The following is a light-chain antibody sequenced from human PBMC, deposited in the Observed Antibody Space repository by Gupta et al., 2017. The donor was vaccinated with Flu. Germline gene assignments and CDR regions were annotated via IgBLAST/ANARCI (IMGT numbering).Light chain of an antibody. CDR1: SIDVGGYNY. CDR3: SSYTTSSTYV. V-gene: IGLV2-14*04. CDR2: DVS. Sequence: TSIDVGGYNYVSWFQKHPGKAPQLMIYDVSNRPSGVSDLFSVSKSGNTASLTISGLQAEDEADYYCSSYTTSSTYVFGTGTKVTVL. J-gene: IGLJ1*01.